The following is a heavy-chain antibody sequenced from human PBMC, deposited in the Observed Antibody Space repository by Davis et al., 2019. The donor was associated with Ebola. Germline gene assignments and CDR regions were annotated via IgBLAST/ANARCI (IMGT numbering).Heavy chain of an antibody. D-gene: IGHD4-17*01. V-gene: IGHV3-30*03. Sequence: PGGSLRLSCAASGLIFSSFGMQWVRQAPGKGLEWVAALSYDGSHENHAQSVKGRFTISRDNSKNTLYLQMNSLRAEDTAVYYCATQGVRYGDYPFDFWGPGTLVTVSS. CDR3: ATQGVRYGDYPFDF. CDR1: GLIFSSFG. J-gene: IGHJ4*02. CDR2: LSYDGSHE.